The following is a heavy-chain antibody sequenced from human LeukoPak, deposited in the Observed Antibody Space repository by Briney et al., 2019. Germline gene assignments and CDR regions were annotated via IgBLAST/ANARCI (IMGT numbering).Heavy chain of an antibody. Sequence: ASVKVSCKASGYTFTSYDINWVRQATGQGLEWMGWMNPNSGDTGYAQKFQGRVTITRNTSISTAYMELSSLRSEDTAVYYCASQGYCSGGSCSAYYYYYMDVWGKGTTVTVSS. CDR2: MNPNSGDT. J-gene: IGHJ6*03. CDR1: GYTFTSYD. D-gene: IGHD2-15*01. V-gene: IGHV1-8*03. CDR3: ASQGYCSGGSCSAYYYYYMDV.